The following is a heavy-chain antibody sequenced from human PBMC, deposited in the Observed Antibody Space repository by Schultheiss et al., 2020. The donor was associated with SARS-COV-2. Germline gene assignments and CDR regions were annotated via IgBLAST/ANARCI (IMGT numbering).Heavy chain of an antibody. D-gene: IGHD5-18*01. CDR1: GFTFSSYA. CDR2: ISGGST. Sequence: GGSLKISCAASGFTFSSYAMHWVRQAPGKGLEWVSSISGGSTYYADSRKGRFTISRDNSKNTLYLQMNSLRAEDTALYYCAKDSSGYSYGYSFFDYWGQGTLVTVSS. V-gene: IGHV3-38-3*01. J-gene: IGHJ4*02. CDR3: AKDSSGYSYGYSFFDY.